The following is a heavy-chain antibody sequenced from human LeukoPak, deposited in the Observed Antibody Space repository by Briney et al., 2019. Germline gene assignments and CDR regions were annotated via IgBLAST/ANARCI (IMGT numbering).Heavy chain of an antibody. D-gene: IGHD5-24*01. Sequence: GGSHSLFCAPSGLTFSKYYTTCTRQAPGEWLELLSYISNGAHTIYYADSVKRRFTISRDNANNSLYLQMNSQRVEDRGVYYCAIDRYNMDVWGQGTTVSVS. CDR1: GLTFSKYY. CDR3: AIDRYNMDV. V-gene: IGHV3-11*01. CDR2: ISNGAHTI. J-gene: IGHJ6*01.